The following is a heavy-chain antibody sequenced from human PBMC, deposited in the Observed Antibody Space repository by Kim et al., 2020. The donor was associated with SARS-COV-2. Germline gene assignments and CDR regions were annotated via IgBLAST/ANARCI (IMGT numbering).Heavy chain of an antibody. J-gene: IGHJ4*02. D-gene: IGHD6-6*01. CDR2: INPNSGGT. V-gene: IGHV1-2*06. CDR1: GYTFTGYY. Sequence: ASVKVSCKASGYTFTGYYMHWVRQAPGQGLEWMGRINPNSGGTNYAQKFQGRVTMTRDTSISTAYMELSRLRSDDTAVYYCARDEGGQLAPLYYFDYWGQGTLVTVSS. CDR3: ARDEGGQLAPLYYFDY.